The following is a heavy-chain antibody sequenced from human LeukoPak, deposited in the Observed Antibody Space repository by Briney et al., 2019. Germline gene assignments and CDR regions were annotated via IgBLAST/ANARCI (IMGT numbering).Heavy chain of an antibody. D-gene: IGHD2-2*01. V-gene: IGHV1-2*02. CDR1: GYTFTGYY. Sequence: EASVKVSCKASGYTFTGYYMHWVRQAPGQGLEWMGWINPNSGGTNYAQKFQGRVTMTRDTSISTAYMELSRLRSDDTAVYYCARGGIPAAMSLGYWGQGTLVTVSS. CDR2: INPNSGGT. J-gene: IGHJ4*02. CDR3: ARGGIPAAMSLGY.